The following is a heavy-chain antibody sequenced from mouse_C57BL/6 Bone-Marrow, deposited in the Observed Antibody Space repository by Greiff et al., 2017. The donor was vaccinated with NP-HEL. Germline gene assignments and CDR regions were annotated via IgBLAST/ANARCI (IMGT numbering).Heavy chain of an antibody. CDR1: GYTFTDYE. V-gene: IGHV1-15*01. J-gene: IGHJ1*03. D-gene: IGHD1-1*01. Sequence: QVQLQQSGAELVRPGASVTLSCKASGYTFTDYEMHWVKQTPVHGLEWIGAIDPETGGTAYNQKVKGKAILTADKSSSTAYMELRSLTSEDSAVYYCTRSGVYYGSWYFDVWGTGTTVTVSS. CDR2: IDPETGGT. CDR3: TRSGVYYGSWYFDV.